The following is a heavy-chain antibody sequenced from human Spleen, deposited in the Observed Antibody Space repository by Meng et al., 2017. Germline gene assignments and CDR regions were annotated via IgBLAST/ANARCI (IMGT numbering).Heavy chain of an antibody. CDR3: ARAGGYCTNGVCYQLALDY. Sequence: ASVKVSCKASGYTFPDYWLHWVRQAPGQGLEWMGWINTNTGNPTYAQGFTGRFVFSLDTSVSTAYLQISSLKAEDTAVYYCARAGGYCTNGVCYQLALDYWGQGTLVTVSS. CDR2: INTNTGNP. J-gene: IGHJ4*02. V-gene: IGHV7-4-1*02. CDR1: GYTFPDYW. D-gene: IGHD2-8*01.